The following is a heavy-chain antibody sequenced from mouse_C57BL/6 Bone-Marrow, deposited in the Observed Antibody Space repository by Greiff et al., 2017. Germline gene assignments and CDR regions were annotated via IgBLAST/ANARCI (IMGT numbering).Heavy chain of an antibody. CDR3: TRSLLRGFDY. CDR1: GFTFSSYA. CDR2: ISSGGDYI. J-gene: IGHJ2*01. V-gene: IGHV5-9-1*02. D-gene: IGHD1-1*01. Sequence: EVKVVESGEGLVKPGGSLKLSCAASGFTFSSYAMSWVRQTPEQRLEWVAYISSGGDYIYYADTVKGRFTISRDNARNTLYLQMSSLKSEDTAMXYCTRSLLRGFDYWGQGTTLTVSS.